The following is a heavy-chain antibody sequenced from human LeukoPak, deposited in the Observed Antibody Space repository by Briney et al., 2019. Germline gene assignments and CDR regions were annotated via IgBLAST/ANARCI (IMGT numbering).Heavy chain of an antibody. CDR3: ARDWAGYGMDV. V-gene: IGHV3-21*01. D-gene: IGHD7-27*01. CDR2: ISSSSSYI. CDR1: GSTFSSYS. Sequence: SGGSLRLSCAASGSTFSSYSMNWVRQAPGKGLEWVSSISSSSSYIYYADSVKGRFTISRDNAKNSLYLQMNSLRAEDTAVYYCARDWAGYGMDVWGQGTTVTVSS. J-gene: IGHJ6*02.